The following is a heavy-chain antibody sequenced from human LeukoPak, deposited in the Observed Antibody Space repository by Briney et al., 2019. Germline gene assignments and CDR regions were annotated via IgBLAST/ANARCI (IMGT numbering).Heavy chain of an antibody. V-gene: IGHV3-23*01. D-gene: IGHD2-15*01. Sequence: PGRSLRLSCAASGFTLSSYAMSWVRQAPGKGLDWVSTISGGGGTPYYADSVKGRFTISRDNSKNTLFLQMNSLRVEDTAVYYCAKSGLNRFDYWGQGALVTVSS. CDR1: GFTLSSYA. J-gene: IGHJ4*02. CDR3: AKSGLNRFDY. CDR2: ISGGGGTP.